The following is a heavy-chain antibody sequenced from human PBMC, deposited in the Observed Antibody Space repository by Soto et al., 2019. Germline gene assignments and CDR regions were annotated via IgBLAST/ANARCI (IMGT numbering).Heavy chain of an antibody. J-gene: IGHJ4*02. CDR1: GFTFSSYS. CDR3: ARDRRGIAARQFDY. V-gene: IGHV3-21*01. CDR2: ISSSSSYI. Sequence: GSLRLSCAASGFTFSSYSMNWVRQAPGKGLEWVSSISSSSSYIYYADSVKGRFTISRDNAKNSLYLQMNSLRAEDTAVYYCARDRRGIAARQFDYWGQGTLVTVSS. D-gene: IGHD6-13*01.